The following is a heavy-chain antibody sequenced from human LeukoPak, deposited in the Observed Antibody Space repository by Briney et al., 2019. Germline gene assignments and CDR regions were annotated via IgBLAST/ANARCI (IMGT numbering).Heavy chain of an antibody. Sequence: SETLSLTCAVSGYSISSGYYWGRIRQSPGKGLEWIGRIDRSGNTYYNPPLKSRVAISVDTSSNQFSLRLTSVTAADTAVYYCARMDDYFGSGNYYNVINYYYMDVWGKGTTVTVS. CDR3: ARMDDYFGSGNYYNVINYYYMDV. CDR2: IDRSGNT. J-gene: IGHJ6*03. CDR1: GYSISSGYY. D-gene: IGHD3-10*01. V-gene: IGHV4-38-2*01.